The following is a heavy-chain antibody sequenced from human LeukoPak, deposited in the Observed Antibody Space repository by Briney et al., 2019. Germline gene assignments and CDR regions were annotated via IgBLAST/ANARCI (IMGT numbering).Heavy chain of an antibody. CDR1: GFTFSSYG. CDR2: IWYDGSNK. J-gene: IGHJ6*03. V-gene: IGHV3-33*06. Sequence: GGSLRLSCAASGFTFSSYGMHWVRQAPGKGLEWVAVIWYDGSNKYYADSVKGRFTISRDNSKNTLYLQMNNLRAEDTAVYYCAKDLGDYYYYMDVWGKGTTVTVSS. CDR3: AKDLGDYYYYMDV.